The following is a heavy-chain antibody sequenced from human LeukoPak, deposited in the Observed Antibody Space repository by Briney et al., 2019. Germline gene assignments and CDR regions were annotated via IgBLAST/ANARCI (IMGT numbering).Heavy chain of an antibody. Sequence: SETLSLTCAVYGGSFSGYYWSWIRQPPGKGLEWIGEINHSGSTNYNPSLKSRVTISVDTSKNQFSLKLRSVTAADTAVYYCASFPLSGIAARPWGQGTLVTVSS. V-gene: IGHV4-34*01. CDR1: GGSFSGYY. CDR3: ASFPLSGIAARP. D-gene: IGHD6-6*01. J-gene: IGHJ5*02. CDR2: INHSGST.